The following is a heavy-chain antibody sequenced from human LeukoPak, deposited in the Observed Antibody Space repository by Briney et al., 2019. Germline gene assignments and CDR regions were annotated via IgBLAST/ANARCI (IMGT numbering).Heavy chain of an antibody. CDR3: AKEVFRYGYHGLDV. D-gene: IGHD2-15*01. Sequence: GGSLRLSCEGSAFIFSGHWMNWVRQTPGKGLEWVASIKEDGSVRQYVDSVKGRFSISRDNTKGSLFLQLNSLRAEDTAVYYCAKEVFRYGYHGLDVWGQGTTVTVSS. J-gene: IGHJ6*02. V-gene: IGHV3-7*03. CDR1: AFIFSGHW. CDR2: IKEDGSVR.